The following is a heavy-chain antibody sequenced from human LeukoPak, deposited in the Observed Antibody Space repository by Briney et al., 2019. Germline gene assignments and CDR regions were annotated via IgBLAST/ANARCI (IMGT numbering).Heavy chain of an antibody. CDR1: GGSTSSYY. Sequence: SETLSLTCTVSGGSTSSYYWSWIRQPPGKVLEWIGYIYYSGSTNYNPSLKSRVTISVDTSKNQFSLKLSSVTAADTAVYYCARVSQRYSSSLWFDPWGQGTLVTVSS. V-gene: IGHV4-59*08. D-gene: IGHD6-13*01. CDR3: ARVSQRYSSSLWFDP. J-gene: IGHJ5*02. CDR2: IYYSGST.